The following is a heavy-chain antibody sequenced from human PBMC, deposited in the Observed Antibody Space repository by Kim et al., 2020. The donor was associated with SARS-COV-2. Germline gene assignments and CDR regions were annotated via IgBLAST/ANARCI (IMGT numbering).Heavy chain of an antibody. V-gene: IGHV4-39*01. J-gene: IGHJ5*02. CDR2: IYYSGST. D-gene: IGHD3-22*01. CDR1: GGSISSSSYY. Sequence: SETLSLTCTVSGGSISSSSYYWGWIRQPPGKGLEWIGSIYYSGSTYYNPSLKSRVTISVDTSKNQFSLKLSSVTAADTAVYYCAHSGVVVIARGVNWFDPWGQGTLVTVSS. CDR3: AHSGVVVIARGVNWFDP.